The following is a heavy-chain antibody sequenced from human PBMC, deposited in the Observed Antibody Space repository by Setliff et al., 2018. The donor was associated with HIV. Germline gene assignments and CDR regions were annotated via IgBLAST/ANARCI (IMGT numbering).Heavy chain of an antibody. CDR1: GGTFSNYA. CDR3: ARDSLPPPQQYYDFWGGLDS. D-gene: IGHD3-3*01. J-gene: IGHJ4*02. CDR2: IIPMFGTS. V-gene: IGHV1-69*06. Sequence: GASVKVSCKASGGTFSNYAISWVRQAPGQGLEWMGRIIPMFGTSNHAQRFQGRVTLTADKSTDTAYMELRSLRSEDTAVYYCARDSLPPPQQYYDFWGGLDSWGQGTLVTVSS.